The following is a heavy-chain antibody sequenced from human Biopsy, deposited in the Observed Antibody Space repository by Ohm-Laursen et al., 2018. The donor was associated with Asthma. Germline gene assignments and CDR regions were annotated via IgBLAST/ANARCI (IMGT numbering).Heavy chain of an antibody. J-gene: IGHJ4*01. D-gene: IGHD1-26*01. V-gene: IGHV3-30*18. CDR2: ISFDGSNK. CDR3: AKDVFPGWELRRGPDF. Sequence: SLRLSCTASGFSFSNYGMHWVRQAPGKGLDWVAVISFDGSNKNYTDSVKGRFTISRDNSRNTLHLQMNSLRAEDTAAYYCAKDVFPGWELRRGPDFWGRGTLVTVSS. CDR1: GFSFSNYG.